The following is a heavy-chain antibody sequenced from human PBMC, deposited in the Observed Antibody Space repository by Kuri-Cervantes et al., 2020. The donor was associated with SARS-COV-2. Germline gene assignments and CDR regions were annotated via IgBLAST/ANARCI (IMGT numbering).Heavy chain of an antibody. Sequence: ASVKVSXKASGYXXXGYYMXXVRQAPGQGLEWRXXXNPNXGGTXXXQXFQGWXXMTRDTSISTVYMXLSRLRSDATAVYXFARSXPFRRLVVIXNGGAFDIWGQGTMVTVSS. V-gene: IGHV1-2*04. D-gene: IGHD3-22*01. CDR1: GYXXXGYY. J-gene: IGHJ3*02. CDR2: XNPNXGGT. CDR3: ARSXPFRRLVVIXNGGAFDI.